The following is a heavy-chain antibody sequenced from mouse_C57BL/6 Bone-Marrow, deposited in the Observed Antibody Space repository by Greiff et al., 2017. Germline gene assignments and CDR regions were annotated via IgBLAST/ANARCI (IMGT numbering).Heavy chain of an antibody. D-gene: IGHD2-3*01. J-gene: IGHJ3*01. V-gene: IGHV5-15*01. Sequence: EVKLVESGGGLVQPGGSLKLSCAASGFTFSDYGMAWVRQAPRKGPEWVAFISNLAYSIYYADTVTGRFTISRENAKNTLYLEMSSLRSEDTAMYYCARQMVTPSWFAYWGQGTLVTVSA. CDR3: ARQMVTPSWFAY. CDR1: GFTFSDYG. CDR2: ISNLAYSI.